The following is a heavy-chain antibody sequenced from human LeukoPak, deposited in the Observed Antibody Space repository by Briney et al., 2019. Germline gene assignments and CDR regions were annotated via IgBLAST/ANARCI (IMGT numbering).Heavy chain of an antibody. D-gene: IGHD2-2*01. Sequence: GGSLRLSCAASGFTFDDYAMHWVRQAPGKGLEWVSGISWNSGSIVYADSVKGRFTISRDNAKNSLYLQMNSLRAEDTALYYCPKDIPPEPVVPAAPTWFAPWAQEPWSPSPQ. V-gene: IGHV3-9*01. CDR2: ISWNSGSI. CDR3: PKDIPPEPVVPAAPTWFAP. J-gene: IGHJ5*02. CDR1: GFTFDDYA.